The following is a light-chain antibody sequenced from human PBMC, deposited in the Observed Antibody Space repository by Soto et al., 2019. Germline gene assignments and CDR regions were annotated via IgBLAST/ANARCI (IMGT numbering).Light chain of an antibody. V-gene: IGKV3-11*01. CDR1: QNVRGY. CDR2: DAS. J-gene: IGKJ1*01. Sequence: LTLSPGERATLSGRASQNVRGYLAWYQQKPGQASCLLIYDASNRATGSPARFTGSGSGTDFTLTISSLEPEDSAVYYGQRNLGVHTFGQGTKVDIK. CDR3: QRNLGVHT.